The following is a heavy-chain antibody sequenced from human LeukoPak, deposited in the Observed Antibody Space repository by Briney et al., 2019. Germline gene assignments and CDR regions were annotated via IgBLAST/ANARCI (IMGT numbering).Heavy chain of an antibody. D-gene: IGHD2-15*01. J-gene: IGHJ4*02. CDR1: GYNFTSYW. CDR2: IYLGDSDT. CDR3: ARPAHFSDFDS. V-gene: IGHV5-51*01. Sequence: GESLKISCKGFGYNFTSYWIAWVRQMPGKGLEWMGIIYLGDSDTRYSPSFHGQVTISVDKSISTAYLQWSSLEASDTAMYYCARPAHFSDFDSWGQGTLVTVSS.